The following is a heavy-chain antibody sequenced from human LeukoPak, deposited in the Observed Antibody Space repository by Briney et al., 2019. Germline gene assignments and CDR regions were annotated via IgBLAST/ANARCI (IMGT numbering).Heavy chain of an antibody. D-gene: IGHD1-7*01. CDR3: ARGSRGTTGYYYYYGMDV. CDR1: GGSFSGYY. V-gene: IGHV4-34*01. J-gene: IGHJ6*02. CDR2: INHSGST. Sequence: PSETLSLTCAVYGGSFSGYYWSWIRQPPGKGLEWIGEINHSGSTNYNPSLKSRVTISVDTSKNQFSLELSSVTAADTAVYYCARGSRGTTGYYYYYGMDVWGQGTTVTVSS.